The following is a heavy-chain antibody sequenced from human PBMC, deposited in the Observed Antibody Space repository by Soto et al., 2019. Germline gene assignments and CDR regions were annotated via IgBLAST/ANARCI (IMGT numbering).Heavy chain of an antibody. J-gene: IGHJ4*02. Sequence: SETLSLTCSVSGGSIRSNIYYWDWIRQPPGKGLEWIATVHYSGSTYYTPSLKNQVNITADTSNIHFSLRLNSVTAAYTAVYYCARQHYYDSSGYYTWNWGQGTLVTVS. D-gene: IGHD3-22*01. V-gene: IGHV4-39*01. CDR1: GGSIRSNIYY. CDR2: VHYSGST. CDR3: ARQHYYDSSGYYTWN.